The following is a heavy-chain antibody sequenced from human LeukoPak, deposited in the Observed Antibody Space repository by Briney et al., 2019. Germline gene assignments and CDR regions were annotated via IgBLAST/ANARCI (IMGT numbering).Heavy chain of an antibody. J-gene: IGHJ4*02. CDR1: GYTFSNYG. Sequence: ASVKVSYKASGYTFSNYGISWVRQVPGHGLEWMGWISSYNGNAKYAQTFEGRVTMTTYTSTTTTYMDLTSLRSDDTDVYYCARSDGSTWYPAFWGQGTLVTVSS. CDR2: ISSYNGNA. CDR3: ARSDGSTWYPAF. V-gene: IGHV1-18*01. D-gene: IGHD6-13*01.